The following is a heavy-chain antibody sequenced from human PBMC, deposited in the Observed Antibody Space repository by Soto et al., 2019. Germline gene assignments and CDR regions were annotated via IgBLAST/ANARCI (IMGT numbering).Heavy chain of an antibody. J-gene: IGHJ6*02. CDR1: GFTFSSYD. D-gene: IGHD1-26*01. V-gene: IGHV3-13*01. Sequence: VGSLRLSCAASGFTFSSYDMHWVRQATGKGLEWVSAIGTAGDTYYPGSVKGRFTISRENAKNSLYLQMNSLRAGDTAVYYCARDLGSSGLDVWGQGPTVTVSS. CDR3: ARDLGSSGLDV. CDR2: IGTAGDT.